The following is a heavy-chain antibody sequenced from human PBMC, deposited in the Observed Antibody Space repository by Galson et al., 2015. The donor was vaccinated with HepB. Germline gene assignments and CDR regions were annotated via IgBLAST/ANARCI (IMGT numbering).Heavy chain of an antibody. CDR1: GGTFSSYA. Sequence: SVKVSCKASGGTFSSYAISWVRQAPGQGLEWMGGIIPIFGTANYAQKFQGRVTITADKSTSTAYMELSSLRSEDTAVYYCARRRDTWLATFDYWGQGTLVTVSS. CDR2: IIPIFGTA. J-gene: IGHJ4*02. CDR3: ARRRDTWLATFDY. D-gene: IGHD5-18*01. V-gene: IGHV1-69*06.